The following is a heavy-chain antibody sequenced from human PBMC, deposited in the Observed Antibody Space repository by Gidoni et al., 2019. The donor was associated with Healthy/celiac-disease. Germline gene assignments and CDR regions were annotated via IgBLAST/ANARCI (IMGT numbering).Heavy chain of an antibody. J-gene: IGHJ3*02. CDR2: INPSGGST. Sequence: QVQLVQSGAAVKKPGASVQVSCKASGYTFPSYYLHWVRQAPGQGLEWMGIINPSGGSTSYAQKFQGRVTMTRDTSTSTVYMELSSLRSEDTAVYYCARDSSVGYYDSSGYRDAFDIWGQGTMVTVSS. CDR1: GYTFPSYY. V-gene: IGHV1-46*01. CDR3: ARDSSVGYYDSSGYRDAFDI. D-gene: IGHD3-22*01.